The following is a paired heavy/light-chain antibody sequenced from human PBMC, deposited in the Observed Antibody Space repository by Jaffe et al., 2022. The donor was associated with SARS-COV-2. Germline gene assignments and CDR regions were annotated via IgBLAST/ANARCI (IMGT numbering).Light chain of an antibody. CDR2: LEGSGSY. CDR1: SGHSSYI. CDR3: ETWDSNNWV. J-gene: IGLJ3*02. V-gene: IGLV4-60*03. Sequence: QPVLTQSSSASASLGSSVKLTCTLSSGHSSYIIAWHQQQPGKAPRYLMKLEGSGSYNKGSGVPDRFSGSSSGADRYLTISNLQSEDEADYYCETWDSNNWVFGGGTKLTVL.
Heavy chain of an antibody. V-gene: IGHV3-11*06. Sequence: QVQLVESGGGLVKPGGSLRLSCAASGFTFSDYYMSWIRQAPGKGLEWVSYISSSSSYTNYADSVKGRFTISRDNAKNSLYLQMNSLRAEDTAVYYCARVSPEVDYWGQGTLVTVSS. CDR1: GFTFSDYY. CDR2: ISSSSSYT. J-gene: IGHJ4*02. CDR3: ARVSPEVDY.